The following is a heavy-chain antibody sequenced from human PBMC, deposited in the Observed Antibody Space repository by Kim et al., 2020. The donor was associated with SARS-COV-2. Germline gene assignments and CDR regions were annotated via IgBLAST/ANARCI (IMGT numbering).Heavy chain of an antibody. CDR2: IYYSGST. Sequence: SETLSLTCTVSGGSISSGGYYWSWIRQHPGKGLEWIGYIYYSGSTYYNPSLKSRVTISVDTSKNQFSLKLSSVTAADTAVYYCARDRLWFGAEYFDYWGQGTLVTVSS. V-gene: IGHV4-31*03. CDR1: GGSISSGGYY. J-gene: IGHJ4*02. CDR3: ARDRLWFGAEYFDY. D-gene: IGHD3-10*01.